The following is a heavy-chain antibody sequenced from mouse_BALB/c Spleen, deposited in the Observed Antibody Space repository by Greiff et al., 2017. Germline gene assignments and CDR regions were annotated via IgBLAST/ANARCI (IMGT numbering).Heavy chain of an antibody. J-gene: IGHJ3*01. CDR2: IYPGDGDT. Sequence: VQLHQSGAELVRPGSSVKISCKASGYAFSSYWMNWVKQRPGQGLEWIGQIYPGDGDTNYNGKFKGKATLTADKSSSTAYMQLSSLTSEDSAVYFCARAYDGYLAYWGQGTLVTVSA. CDR3: ARAYDGYLAY. V-gene: IGHV1-80*01. CDR1: GYAFSSYW. D-gene: IGHD2-3*01.